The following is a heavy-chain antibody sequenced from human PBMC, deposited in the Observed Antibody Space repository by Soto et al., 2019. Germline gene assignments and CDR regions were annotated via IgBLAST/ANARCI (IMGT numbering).Heavy chain of an antibody. D-gene: IGHD5-12*01. CDR3: ARVWGGYDSPPWFDP. J-gene: IGHJ5*02. Sequence: PSETLSLTCAVSGGSISSGGYSWSWIRQPPGKGLEWIGYIYHSGSTYYNPSLKSRVTISVDRSKNQFSLKLSSVTAADTAVYYCARVWGGYDSPPWFDPWGQGTLVTVSS. CDR1: GGSISSGGYS. CDR2: IYHSGST. V-gene: IGHV4-30-2*01.